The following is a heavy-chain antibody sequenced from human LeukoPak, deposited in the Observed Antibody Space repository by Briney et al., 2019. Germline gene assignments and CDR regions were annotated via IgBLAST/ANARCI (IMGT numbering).Heavy chain of an antibody. CDR1: GFTFSSYS. J-gene: IGHJ6*02. D-gene: IGHD4-17*01. CDR2: ISGSGGST. Sequence: GGSLRLSCAASGFTFSSYSLNWVRQAPGKGLEWVSAISGSGGSTYYADSVKGRFTISRDNSKNTLYLQMNSLRAEDTAVYYCAKDGSTVTTYYYYYGMDVWGQGTTVTVSS. CDR3: AKDGSTVTTYYYYYGMDV. V-gene: IGHV3-23*01.